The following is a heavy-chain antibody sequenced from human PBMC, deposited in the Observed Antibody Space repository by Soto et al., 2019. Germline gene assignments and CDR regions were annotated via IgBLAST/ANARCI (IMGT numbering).Heavy chain of an antibody. CDR2: MNPNSGNT. CDR3: AREIRLPFSGGSLQHTN. D-gene: IGHD2-15*01. Sequence: ASVKVSCKASGYTFTSYDINWVRQATGQGLEWMGWMNPNSGNTGYAQKFQGRVTMTRNTSISTAYMELSSLRSEDTAVYYCAREIRLPFSGGSLQHTNWGQGTLVTVSS. J-gene: IGHJ4*02. CDR1: GYTFTSYD. V-gene: IGHV1-8*01.